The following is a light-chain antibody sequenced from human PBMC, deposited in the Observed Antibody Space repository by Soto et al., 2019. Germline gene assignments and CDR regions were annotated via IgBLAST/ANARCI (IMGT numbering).Light chain of an antibody. CDR3: CSYRSCYTRV. V-gene: IGLV2-14*01. Sequence: QSALTQPASVSGSPGQSITISCTGTSSDVGAYIYVSWYQHHPGKAPKVMIYEVTNRPSGASDRFSGSKSGNTASLTISGLQAEDVADYYCCSYRSCYTRVFGTGTKVTVL. CDR2: EVT. CDR1: SSDVGAYIY. J-gene: IGLJ1*01.